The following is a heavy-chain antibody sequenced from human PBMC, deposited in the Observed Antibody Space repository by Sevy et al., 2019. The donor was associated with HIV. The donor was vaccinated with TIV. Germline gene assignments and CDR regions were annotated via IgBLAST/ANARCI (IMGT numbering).Heavy chain of an antibody. D-gene: IGHD2-15*01. V-gene: IGHV3-48*03. CDR1: GFTFNNYE. CDR3: ARDSYCYGSGCGEYFQH. CDR2: ISTSGSTT. Sequence: GGSLRLSCAASGFTFNNYEMYWVRQAPGKGLEWVSFISTSGSTTYYADSVKGRFTISRDNAKNSLFLQMNSLRAEDTAVYYCARDSYCYGSGCGEYFQHWGQGTLVTVSS. J-gene: IGHJ1*01.